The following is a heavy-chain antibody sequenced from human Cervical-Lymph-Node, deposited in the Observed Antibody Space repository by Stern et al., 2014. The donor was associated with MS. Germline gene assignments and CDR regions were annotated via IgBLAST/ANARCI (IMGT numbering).Heavy chain of an antibody. CDR2: VYQSGST. D-gene: IGHD2-15*01. J-gene: IGHJ4*02. Sequence: QVQLQESGPGLVKPSETLPLTCTVSGASISSSHWTWIRQTPGKGLEWIGNVYQSGSTNYKPSLKSRATIFVDTSKNQVSLKLTSVTAADTAVYYCARGRWYGDYWGQGTLVTVSS. CDR1: GASISSSH. V-gene: IGHV4-59*01. CDR3: ARGRWYGDY.